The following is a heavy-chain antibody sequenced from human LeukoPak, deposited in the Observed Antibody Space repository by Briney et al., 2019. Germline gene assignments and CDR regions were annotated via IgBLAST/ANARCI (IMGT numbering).Heavy chain of an antibody. CDR1: GGSISSYY. Sequence: SETLSLTCTVSGGSISSYYWSWIRQPPGKGLEWIGHFYYSGSTHYNPSLKSRVTISVDTSKNQFSLKLSSVTAADTAVYYCARHVGNSGSGSYLTYFDYWGQGTLVTVSS. D-gene: IGHD3-10*01. CDR3: ARHVGNSGSGSYLTYFDY. V-gene: IGHV4-59*08. CDR2: FYYSGST. J-gene: IGHJ4*02.